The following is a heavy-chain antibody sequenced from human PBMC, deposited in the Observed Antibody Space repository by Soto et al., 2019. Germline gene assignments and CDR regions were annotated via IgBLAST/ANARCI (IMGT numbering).Heavy chain of an antibody. CDR2: ISPNSGVT. V-gene: IGHV1-2*02. CDR3: ARDPSDSSGNYDY. Sequence: ASVKVSCKTSGYTFTPYFMHWVRQVPGEGLEWMGWISPNSGVTQYAQKYQGRVTMTSDTSISTAYMDLTGLTSDDTAVYYCARDPSDSSGNYDYWGQGTLVTVSS. J-gene: IGHJ4*02. D-gene: IGHD3-22*01. CDR1: GYTFTPYF.